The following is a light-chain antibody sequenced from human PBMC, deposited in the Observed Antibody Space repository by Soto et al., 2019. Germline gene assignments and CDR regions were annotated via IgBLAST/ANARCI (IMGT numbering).Light chain of an antibody. CDR1: SSNIGATYD. J-gene: IGLJ3*02. V-gene: IGLV1-40*01. CDR3: QSYDDSLNGSGV. Sequence: QSVLTQPPSVSGAPGQRVTIPCTGSSSNIGATYDVNWYQQLPGTAPKLLIYSNTKRPSGVPDRFSGSKSGSSASLAITGLQAEDEAYYYCQSYDDSLNGSGVFGGGTKLTVL. CDR2: SNT.